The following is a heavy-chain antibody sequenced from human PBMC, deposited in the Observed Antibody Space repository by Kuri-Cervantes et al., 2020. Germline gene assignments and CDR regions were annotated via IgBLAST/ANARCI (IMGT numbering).Heavy chain of an antibody. J-gene: IGHJ4*02. CDR1: EFSLSSYT. Sequence: GGSLRLSCVASEFSLSSYTMSWVRQAPGKGLEWVSVIYSGGSTYYADSVKGRFTISRDNSKNTLFLQMNSLRAEDTAVYYCARDLSGWGSGYAQPWGQGTLVTVSS. CDR3: ARDLSGWGSGYAQP. CDR2: IYSGGST. V-gene: IGHV3-53*01. D-gene: IGHD5-12*01.